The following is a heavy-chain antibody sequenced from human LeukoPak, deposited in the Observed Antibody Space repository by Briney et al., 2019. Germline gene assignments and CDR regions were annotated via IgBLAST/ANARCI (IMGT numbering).Heavy chain of an antibody. CDR1: GGSISSGSYY. CDR3: ASGSYGYDDY. V-gene: IGHV4-61*02. D-gene: IGHD1-26*01. J-gene: IGHJ4*02. CDR2: IYTSGST. Sequence: SETLSLTCTVSGGSISSGSYYWSWIRQPAGKGLEWIGRIYTSGSTNYNPSLKSRVTISVDTSKNQFSLKLSTVTAADTAVYYCASGSYGYDDYWGQGTLVTVSS.